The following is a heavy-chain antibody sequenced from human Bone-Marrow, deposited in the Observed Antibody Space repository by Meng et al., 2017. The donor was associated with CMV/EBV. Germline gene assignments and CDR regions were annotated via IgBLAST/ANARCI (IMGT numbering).Heavy chain of an antibody. J-gene: IGHJ5*02. CDR3: ARGIAARPGWFDP. CDR2: IYYSGST. Sequence: QLQEPGPGLVKPSGTLSLTCTVSGGSISSSSYYWGWIRQPPGKGLEWIGSIYYSGSTYYNPSLKSRVTISVDTSKNQFSLKLSSVTAADTAVYYCARGIAARPGWFDPWGQGTLVTVSS. CDR1: GGSISSSSYY. V-gene: IGHV4-39*07. D-gene: IGHD6-6*01.